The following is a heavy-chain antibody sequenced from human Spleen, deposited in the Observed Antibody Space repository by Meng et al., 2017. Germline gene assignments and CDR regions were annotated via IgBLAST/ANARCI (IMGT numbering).Heavy chain of an antibody. D-gene: IGHD3-22*01. CDR3: TRDYYFDTSGFYSHFDY. CDR1: GFTFSSYS. J-gene: IGHJ4*02. V-gene: IGHV3-21*01. CDR2: ISSSSSYI. Sequence: GGSLRLSCAASGFTFSSYSMNWVRQAPGKGLEWVSSISSSSSYIYYADSVKGRFTISRDNAKNSLYLQMNSLRAEDTAVYYCTRDYYFDTSGFYSHFDYWGQGTPVTVSS.